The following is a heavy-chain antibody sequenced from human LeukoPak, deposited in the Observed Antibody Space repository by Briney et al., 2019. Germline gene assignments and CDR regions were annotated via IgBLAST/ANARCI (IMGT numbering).Heavy chain of an antibody. CDR2: ISAYNGNT. Sequence: GASVKVSCKASGYTFTSYGISWVRQAPGQGLEWMGWISAYNGNTNYAQKLQGRVTMTTDTSTSTAYMELRSLRSDDTAVYYCARRNYYDSSGCYLSKNEWYYYYGMDVWGQGTTVTVSS. J-gene: IGHJ6*02. CDR1: GYTFTSYG. V-gene: IGHV1-18*01. CDR3: ARRNYYDSSGCYLSKNEWYYYYGMDV. D-gene: IGHD3-22*01.